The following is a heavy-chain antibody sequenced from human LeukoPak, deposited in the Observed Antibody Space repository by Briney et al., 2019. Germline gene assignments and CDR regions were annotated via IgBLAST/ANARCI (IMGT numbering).Heavy chain of an antibody. CDR1: GGSFSGYY. V-gene: IGHV4-34*01. J-gene: IGHJ4*02. CDR2: INNSGST. CDR3: ARGGSSSWYVD. D-gene: IGHD6-13*01. Sequence: SETLSLTCAVYGGSFSGYYWSWLRQPPEKGLEWIGEINNSGSTNYSPSLKSRVTISVDTSKNQFSLKLSSVTAADTAVYYCARGGSSSWYVDWGQGTLVTVSS.